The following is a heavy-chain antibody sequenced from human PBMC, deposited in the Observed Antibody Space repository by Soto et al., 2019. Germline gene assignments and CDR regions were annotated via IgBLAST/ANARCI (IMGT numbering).Heavy chain of an antibody. D-gene: IGHD5-18*01. J-gene: IGHJ4*02. Sequence: QVQLQESGPGLVKPSQTLSLTCTVSGGSISSGGYYWSWIRQHPGKGLEWIGYIYYSGSTYYNPSIKRRVTISADTSKNQFSLKLSSVTAADTAVYYCARTGYSYGHGWYYFDYWGQGTLVTVSS. CDR1: GGSISSGGYY. V-gene: IGHV4-31*03. CDR3: ARTGYSYGHGWYYFDY. CDR2: IYYSGST.